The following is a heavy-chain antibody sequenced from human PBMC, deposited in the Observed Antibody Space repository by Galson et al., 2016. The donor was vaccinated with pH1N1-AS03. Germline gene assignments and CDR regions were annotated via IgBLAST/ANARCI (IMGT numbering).Heavy chain of an antibody. Sequence: SETLSLTCTVSGGSVSSGRYYWSWIRQPPGKGLEWIGYIHYSGTTNYNPSLKSRVTMSVDTSKNQFSLKLSSLTAADTAVYYCARDSDRSAWWWFDPWGQGTLVTVSS. CDR2: IHYSGTT. CDR1: GGSVSSGRYY. J-gene: IGHJ5*02. V-gene: IGHV4-61*01. D-gene: IGHD6-19*01. CDR3: ARDSDRSAWWWFDP.